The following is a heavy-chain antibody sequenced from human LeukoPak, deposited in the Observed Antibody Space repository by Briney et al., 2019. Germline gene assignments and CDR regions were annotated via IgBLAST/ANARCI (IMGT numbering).Heavy chain of an antibody. D-gene: IGHD3-3*01. CDR1: GFTFCDFS. CDR2: IRRDSSDT. J-gene: IGHJ4*02. CDR3: ARGHFGVVLDH. Sequence: GGSLRLSCAGSGFTFCDFSMIWVRQAPGKGLEWVSSIRRDSSDTRYAGSVMGRFTISRDNARNSLYLQMNSLRAEDTAVYYCARGHFGVVLDHWGRGILVTVSS. V-gene: IGHV3-21*01.